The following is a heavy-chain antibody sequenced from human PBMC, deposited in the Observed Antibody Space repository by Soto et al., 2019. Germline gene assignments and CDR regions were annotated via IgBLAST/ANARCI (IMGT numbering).Heavy chain of an antibody. Sequence: EVQLLESGGGLVQPGGSLRLSCAASGFTFSSYAMNWVRQAPGKGLEWVSGLSGSGIRTYYADSVKGRFTISRDNSKNTLYLQMTSLRAEDTAVYYCAKDEGGPRSTIYYFDYWGQGTLVTVSS. D-gene: IGHD3-9*01. CDR3: AKDEGGPRSTIYYFDY. J-gene: IGHJ4*02. CDR1: GFTFSSYA. CDR2: LSGSGIRT. V-gene: IGHV3-23*01.